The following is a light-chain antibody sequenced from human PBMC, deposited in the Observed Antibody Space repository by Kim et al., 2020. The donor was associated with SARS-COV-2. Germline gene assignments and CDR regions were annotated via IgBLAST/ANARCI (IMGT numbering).Light chain of an antibody. V-gene: IGLV3-25*03. CDR1: ALPKQY. CDR2: KDT. J-gene: IGLJ2*01. Sequence: QGQTARITCSGDALPKQYAYWYQQKPGQAPVLVLYKDTERPSGIPERFSGSSSGTTVTLTISGVQAEDEADYYCQSADSSGTYVVFGGGTQLTVL. CDR3: QSADSSGTYVV.